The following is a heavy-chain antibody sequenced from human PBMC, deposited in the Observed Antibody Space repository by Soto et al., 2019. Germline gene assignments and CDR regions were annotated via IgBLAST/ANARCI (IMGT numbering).Heavy chain of an antibody. V-gene: IGHV4-30-2*01. CDR2: IYHSGST. CDR1: GGSISSGGYS. Sequence: SETLSLTCAVSGGSISSGGYSCSWIRQPPGKGLEWIGYIYHSGSTYYNPSLKSRVTISVDRSKNQFSLKLSSVTAADTAVYYCARTPPLGYFAYSVQGTLVPVSS. J-gene: IGHJ4*02. CDR3: ARTPPLGYFAY.